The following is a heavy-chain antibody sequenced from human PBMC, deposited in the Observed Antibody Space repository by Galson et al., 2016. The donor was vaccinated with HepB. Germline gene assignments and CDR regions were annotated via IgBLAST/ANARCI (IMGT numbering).Heavy chain of an antibody. V-gene: IGHV3-23*01. J-gene: IGHJ4*02. D-gene: IGHD1-7*01. CDR1: GFTFTNYA. CDR2: ISGSGDST. Sequence: SLRLSCAASGFTFTNYAMTWVRQAPGKGLEWVSRISGSGDSTSYADSVKGRFTISRDTSKNTLFLQMNSLRAEDTAVYYCATELRSWQKGGLDSWGQGTLVTVSS. CDR3: ATELRSWQKGGLDS.